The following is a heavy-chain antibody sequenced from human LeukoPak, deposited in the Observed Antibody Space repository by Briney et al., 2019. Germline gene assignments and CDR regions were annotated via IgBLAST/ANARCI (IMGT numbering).Heavy chain of an antibody. Sequence: GRTLRLSCAASGFSFSSYGMTWVRQAPGKGLKWVSAISGSGGSTYYADSVKGRITISRDNTKNTLYLQMNSLRAEDPAVYYCAKGVGYCSGGSCQQFDYWGQGTLVTVSS. D-gene: IGHD2-15*01. J-gene: IGHJ4*02. V-gene: IGHV3-23*01. CDR1: GFSFSSYG. CDR3: AKGVGYCSGGSCQQFDY. CDR2: ISGSGGST.